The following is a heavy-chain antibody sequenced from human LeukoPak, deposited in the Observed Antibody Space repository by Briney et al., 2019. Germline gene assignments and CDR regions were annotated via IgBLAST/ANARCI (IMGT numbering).Heavy chain of an antibody. J-gene: IGHJ5*02. CDR1: GGSISSYY. D-gene: IGHD3-10*01. Sequence: SETLSLTCTVSGGSISSYYWSWIRQPPGKGLEWIGYIYYSGSTNYNPSLKSRVTISVDTSKNRFSLKLSSVTAADTAVYYCARGSMVRGVIPYNWFDPWGQGTLVTVSS. V-gene: IGHV4-59*01. CDR3: ARGSMVRGVIPYNWFDP. CDR2: IYYSGST.